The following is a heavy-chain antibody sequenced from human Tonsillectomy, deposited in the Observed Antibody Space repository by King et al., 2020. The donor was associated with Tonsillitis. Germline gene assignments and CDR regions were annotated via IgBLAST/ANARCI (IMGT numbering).Heavy chain of an antibody. J-gene: IGHJ6*02. CDR3: AKDIGGHAGYYYGMDV. V-gene: IGHV3-9*01. CDR1: GFTFDDYA. CDR2: ISWNSGSI. Sequence: VQLVESGGGLVQPGRSLRLSCAASGFTFDDYAMHWVRQAPGKGLEWVSGISWNSGSIGYADSVKGRFTISRDNAKNSLYLQMNSLRAEDTALYHCAKDIGGHAGYYYGMDVWGQGTTVTVSS.